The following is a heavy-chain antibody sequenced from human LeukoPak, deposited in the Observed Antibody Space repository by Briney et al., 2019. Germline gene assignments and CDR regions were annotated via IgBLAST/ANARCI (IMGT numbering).Heavy chain of an antibody. CDR2: IYSGGST. V-gene: IGHV3-53*01. J-gene: IGHJ4*02. CDR1: GFSVSVNY. D-gene: IGHD6-19*01. CDR3: ARDGGSGWSSAFLDY. Sequence: PGGSLRLSCAASGFSVSVNYMSWVRQAPGKGLEWVSVIYSGGSTDYADSVKGRFTISRDNSKNTLYLQMSSLRAEDTALYYCARDGGSGWSSAFLDYWGQGTLVTVSS.